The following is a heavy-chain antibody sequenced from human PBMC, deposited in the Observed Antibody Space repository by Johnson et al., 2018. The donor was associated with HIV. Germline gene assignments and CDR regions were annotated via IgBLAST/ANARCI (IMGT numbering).Heavy chain of an antibody. CDR1: GFTFDDYA. CDR2: ISWDGGST. Sequence: VQLVESGGVVVQPGGSLRLSCAASGFTFDDYAMHWVRQAPGKGLEWVSLISWDGGSTYYADSVKGRFTISRDNAKTSLYLQVNSLGAEDTALYYCAREVSLRVGATLPPSYAFGIWGQGTMVTVSS. V-gene: IGHV3-43D*03. CDR3: AREVSLRVGATLPPSYAFGI. J-gene: IGHJ3*02. D-gene: IGHD1-26*01.